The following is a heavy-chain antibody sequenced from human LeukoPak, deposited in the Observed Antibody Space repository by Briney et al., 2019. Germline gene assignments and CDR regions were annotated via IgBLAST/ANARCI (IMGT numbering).Heavy chain of an antibody. CDR1: GGTFSSYA. D-gene: IGHD3-3*01. CDR2: IIPIFGTA. CDR3: ARDGTLDWTFDY. Sequence: GASVKVSCKASGGTFSSYAISWVRRAPGQGLEWMGGIIPIFGTANYAQKFQGRVTITADESTSTAYMELSSLRAEDTAVYYCARDGTLDWTFDYWGQGTLVTVSS. J-gene: IGHJ4*02. V-gene: IGHV1-69*13.